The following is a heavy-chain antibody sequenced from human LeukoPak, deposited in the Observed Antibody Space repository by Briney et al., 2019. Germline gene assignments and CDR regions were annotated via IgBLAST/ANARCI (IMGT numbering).Heavy chain of an antibody. CDR1: GSSINSDTYY. V-gene: IGHV4-39*07. J-gene: IGHJ4*02. Sequence: SETLSLTCTVSGSSINSDTYYWGWIRQPPGEGLEWIGNIYYDRSTYYNPSLKSRVTISIDTSKNQFSLKLSSVIAADTAIYYCAKTSSDTGNFDYWGQGTLVSVSS. D-gene: IGHD7-27*01. CDR3: AKTSSDTGNFDY. CDR2: IYYDRST.